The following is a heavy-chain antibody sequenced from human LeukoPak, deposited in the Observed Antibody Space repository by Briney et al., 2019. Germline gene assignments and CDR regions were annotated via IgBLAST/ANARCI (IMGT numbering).Heavy chain of an antibody. V-gene: IGHV3-9*01. CDR2: ITWNSGST. CDR3: AKDTRYSYGYGMDV. Sequence: GRSLRLSCAASGFTFDDYAMNWVRQAPGKGLEWVSGITWNSGSTGYADSVKGRFTISRDNAKNSLYLQMNSLRAEDTASYYCAKDTRYSYGYGMDVWGQGTTVTVSS. D-gene: IGHD5-18*01. J-gene: IGHJ6*02. CDR1: GFTFDDYA.